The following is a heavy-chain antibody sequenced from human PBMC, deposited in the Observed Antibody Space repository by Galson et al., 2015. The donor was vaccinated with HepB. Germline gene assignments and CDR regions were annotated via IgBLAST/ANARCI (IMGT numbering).Heavy chain of an antibody. J-gene: IGHJ4*02. D-gene: IGHD2-15*01. V-gene: IGHV3-21*01. CDR3: ARDREVVAATPGGDY. CDR2: ISSSSSYI. CDR1: GFTFSSYS. Sequence: SLRLSCAASGFTFSSYSMNWVRQAPGKGLEWVSSISSSSSYIYYADSVKGRFTIPRDNAKNSLYLQMNSLRAEDTAVYYCARDREVVAATPGGDYWGQGILVTVSS.